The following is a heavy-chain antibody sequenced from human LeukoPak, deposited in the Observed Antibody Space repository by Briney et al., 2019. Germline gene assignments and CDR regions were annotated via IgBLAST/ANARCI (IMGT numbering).Heavy chain of an antibody. CDR1: GYSFTSYW. CDR2: IYPGDSDT. J-gene: IGHJ3*02. V-gene: IGHV5-51*01. CDR3: ARHNEGSLILTGYYPAGAFDI. Sequence: GESLKISCKGSGYSFTSYWIGWVRQMPGKGLEWMGIIYPGDSDTRYSPSFQGQVTISADKSISTAYLQWSSLKASDTAMYYCARHNEGSLILTGYYPAGAFDIWGQGTMVTVSS. D-gene: IGHD3-9*01.